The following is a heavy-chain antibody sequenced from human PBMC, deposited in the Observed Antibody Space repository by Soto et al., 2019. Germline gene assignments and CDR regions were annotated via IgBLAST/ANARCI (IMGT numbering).Heavy chain of an antibody. CDR2: VYYSGST. D-gene: IGHD1-26*01. CDR1: GGSVSNSY. V-gene: IGHV4-59*02. CDR3: ARGRSHEWELLVQYFDY. J-gene: IGHJ4*02. Sequence: PSETLSLTCTVSGGSVSNSYWGWIRQPPGKGLEWVAYVYYSGSTNYNPSLGSRVTISVDKPKNQFSLKMTSVTGADTAVYYCARGRSHEWELLVQYFDYWGQGTQVTVSS.